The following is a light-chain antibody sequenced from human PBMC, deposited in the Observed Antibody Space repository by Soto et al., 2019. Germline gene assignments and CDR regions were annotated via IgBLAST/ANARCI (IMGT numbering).Light chain of an antibody. Sequence: QSVLTQPPSVSAAPGQKVTISCSGSSSNIGNNYVSWYQQLPGTAPKSVIYDNYKRPSGIPDRFSGSKSGTSATLGITGLQTGDEADYYCGTWDSSLSVVVFGGGTKLTVL. CDR2: DNY. J-gene: IGLJ3*02. CDR1: SSNIGNNY. CDR3: GTWDSSLSVVV. V-gene: IGLV1-51*01.